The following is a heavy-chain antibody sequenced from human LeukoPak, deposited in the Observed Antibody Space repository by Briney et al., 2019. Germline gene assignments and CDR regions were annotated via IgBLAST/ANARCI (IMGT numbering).Heavy chain of an antibody. Sequence: GESLKISCNTSGYSFTNHWITWVRQRPGEGLEWMGIIYPADSDTRYNPSFQGLVTFSADKSINSAYLQWSTLKASDTAIYYCARQGQSLGLDYWGQGTLVTVSS. CDR1: GYSFTNHW. CDR3: ARQGQSLGLDY. V-gene: IGHV5-51*01. CDR2: IYPADSDT. J-gene: IGHJ4*02.